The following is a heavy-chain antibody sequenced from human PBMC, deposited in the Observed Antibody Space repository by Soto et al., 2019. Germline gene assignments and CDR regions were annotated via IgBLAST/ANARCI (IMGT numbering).Heavy chain of an antibody. CDR3: VRSMTTLTIDWLDP. CDR1: GFTFSDYW. V-gene: IGHV3-74*01. D-gene: IGHD4-17*01. CDR2: INGDGSNA. J-gene: IGHJ5*02. Sequence: EVQLVESGGGLVQPGGSLRLSCAASGFTFSDYWMHWVRQVPGKGLVWLSRINGDGSNANYADYVRGRFTISRDNDNNTLNLKMNSLRAEDTAVYYCVRSMTTLTIDWLDPWGQGTQVTVFS.